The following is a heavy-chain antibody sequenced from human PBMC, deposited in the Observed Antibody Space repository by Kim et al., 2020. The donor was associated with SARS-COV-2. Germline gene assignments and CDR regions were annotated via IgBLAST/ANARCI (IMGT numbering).Heavy chain of an antibody. CDR1: GFTFSSYG. CDR3: ARGGLTLGPYYDFWSLGGFHYYGMDV. J-gene: IGHJ6*02. V-gene: IGHV3-33*01. Sequence: GGSLRLSCAASGFTFSSYGMHWVRQAPGKGLEWVAIIWYDGSNKYYADSVKGRFTISRDNSKNTLHLQMNSLRAEDTAVYYCARGGLTLGPYYDFWSLGGFHYYGMDVWGQGTTVTVSS. CDR2: IWYDGSNK. D-gene: IGHD3-3*01.